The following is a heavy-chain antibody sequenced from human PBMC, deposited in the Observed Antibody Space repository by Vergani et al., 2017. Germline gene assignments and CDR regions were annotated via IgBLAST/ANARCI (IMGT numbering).Heavy chain of an antibody. Sequence: QVQLVESGGGVVQPGGSLRLSCAASGFTFNSYGMHWVRQAPGKGLEWVASIRSDESRRYYGDSMEGPFTISRDNSKNTLYLKMKNLRPEDTAVYYCAKEGGGYCSGGTCYPEYWGQGTLVIVSS. CDR3: AKEGGGYCSGGTCYPEY. D-gene: IGHD2-15*01. V-gene: IGHV3-30*02. CDR1: GFTFNSYG. CDR2: IRSDESRR. J-gene: IGHJ4*02.